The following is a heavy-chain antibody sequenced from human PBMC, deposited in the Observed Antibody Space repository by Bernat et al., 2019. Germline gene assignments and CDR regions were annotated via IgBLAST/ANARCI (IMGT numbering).Heavy chain of an antibody. Sequence: QVQLVESGGDVVQPGRSLRLSCAASGFTFSAYAMHWVRQAPGKGLEWVALISYDGSNKYYADSVKGRFTISRDNSKNTLYLQMNSLRAEDTAVYYCARDNGVVAATPGGYYFDYWGQGTLVTVSS. CDR3: ARDNGVVAATPGGYYFDY. D-gene: IGHD2-15*01. CDR2: ISYDGSNK. V-gene: IGHV3-30-3*01. CDR1: GFTFSAYA. J-gene: IGHJ4*02.